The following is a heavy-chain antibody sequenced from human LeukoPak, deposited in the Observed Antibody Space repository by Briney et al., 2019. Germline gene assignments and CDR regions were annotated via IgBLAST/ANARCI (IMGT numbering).Heavy chain of an antibody. J-gene: IGHJ4*02. Sequence: SVKVSCKASGGAFSRYAISWVRQAPGQGLEWIGGIIPIFGTANYAQKFQGRVTITADESTNTAYMELSSLRSEDTAVYYCARDGSLYDSSGYYYLYWGQGTLVTVSS. CDR1: GGAFSRYA. CDR2: IIPIFGTA. V-gene: IGHV1-69*01. CDR3: ARDGSLYDSSGYYYLY. D-gene: IGHD3-22*01.